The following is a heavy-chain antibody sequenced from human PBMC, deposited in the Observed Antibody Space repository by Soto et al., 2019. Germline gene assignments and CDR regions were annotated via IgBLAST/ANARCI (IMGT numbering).Heavy chain of an antibody. D-gene: IGHD6-19*01. CDR3: AGVESVYIAVAGPYFDY. J-gene: IGHJ4*02. V-gene: IGHV4-39*01. CDR1: GGSISSSSYY. CDR2: IYYSGST. Sequence: SETLSLTCTVSGGSISSSSYYWGWIRQPPGKGLEWIGSIYYSGSTYYNPSLKSRVTISVDTSKNQFSLKLSSVTAADTAVYYCAGVESVYIAVAGPYFDYWGQGTLVTVSS.